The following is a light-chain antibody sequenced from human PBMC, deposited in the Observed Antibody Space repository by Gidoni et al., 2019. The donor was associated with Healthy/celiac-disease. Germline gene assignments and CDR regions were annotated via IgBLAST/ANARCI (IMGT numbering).Light chain of an antibody. Sequence: EIVLTQSPGTLSLSPGERATLSCRASKSVSSSYLAWYQQKPGQAPRLLIYGASSRATGIPHFTLTISRLEPEDFAVYYCQQYGSSPPVTFGGGTKVEIK. CDR1: KSVSSSY. CDR2: GAS. CDR3: QQYGSSPPVT. V-gene: IGKV3-20*01. J-gene: IGKJ4*01.